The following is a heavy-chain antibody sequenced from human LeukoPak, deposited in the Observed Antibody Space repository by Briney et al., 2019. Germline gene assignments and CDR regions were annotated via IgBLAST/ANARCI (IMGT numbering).Heavy chain of an antibody. CDR2: IGSDGSKK. V-gene: IGHV3-30*04. Sequence: GGSLRLSCVASGFMFSDHAFHWVRQSPDKGLEWVALIGSDGSKKYYSDSVQGRFIVSRENSKNSLFLQMNTLRADDTAVYFCARQMTSTRLFDSWGQGTLVTVSS. J-gene: IGHJ4*02. D-gene: IGHD5/OR15-5a*01. CDR3: ARQMTSTRLFDS. CDR1: GFMFSDHA.